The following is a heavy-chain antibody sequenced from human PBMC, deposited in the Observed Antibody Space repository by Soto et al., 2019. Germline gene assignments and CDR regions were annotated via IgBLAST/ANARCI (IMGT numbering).Heavy chain of an antibody. D-gene: IGHD3-9*01. CDR1: GFTFSSYA. CDR2: ISGSGGST. Sequence: EVQLLESGGGLVQPGGSLRLSCAASGFTFSSYAMSWVRQAPGKGLEWVSAISGSGGSTYYADSVKGRFTISRDNSKNTLYLQMNSLRAEDTAVYYCAKDRSHYDILTGTLHGDVWGKGTTVTVSS. CDR3: AKDRSHYDILTGTLHGDV. J-gene: IGHJ6*04. V-gene: IGHV3-23*01.